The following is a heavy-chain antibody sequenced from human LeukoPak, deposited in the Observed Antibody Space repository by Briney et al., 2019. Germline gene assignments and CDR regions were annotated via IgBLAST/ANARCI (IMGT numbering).Heavy chain of an antibody. CDR1: GFTFSSYG. CDR3: ARVQVHAARFYY. D-gene: IGHD6-6*01. J-gene: IGHJ4*02. CDR2: INHSGST. Sequence: PGGSLRLSCAASGFTFSSYGMHWVRQAPGKGLEWIGEINHSGSTNYNPSLKSRVTISVDTSKNQFSLKLSSVTAADTAVYYCARVQVHAARFYYWGQGTLVTVSS. V-gene: IGHV4-34*01.